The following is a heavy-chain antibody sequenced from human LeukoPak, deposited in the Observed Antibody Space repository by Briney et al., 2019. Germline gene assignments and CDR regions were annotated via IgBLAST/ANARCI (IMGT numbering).Heavy chain of an antibody. Sequence: GGSLRLPCAASGFTINSNGLHWLRQAPGKGLEWVAVIWYDGSNKYYADSVRGRFTISRDNSKNTLYLQMNSLRAEDTAVYFCVRDAGEIPNTYYYDSSGYLHYWGPGTLVTVSS. D-gene: IGHD3-22*01. CDR2: IWYDGSNK. J-gene: IGHJ4*02. CDR1: GFTINSNG. CDR3: VRDAGEIPNTYYYDSSGYLHY. V-gene: IGHV3-33*01.